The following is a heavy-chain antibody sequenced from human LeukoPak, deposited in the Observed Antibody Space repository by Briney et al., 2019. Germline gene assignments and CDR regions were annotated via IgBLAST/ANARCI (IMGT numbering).Heavy chain of an antibody. CDR3: ARLSSGYHQQLATFDY. CDR2: ISNGAGTI. V-gene: IGHV3-11*04. Sequence: KPGGSLRLSCAASGFTFSDYYMSWIRQAPGKGLEWVSYISNGAGTIYYADSVKGRFTISRDNAKNSLYLQMNSLRVEDTAVYYCARLSSGYHQQLATFDYWGQGILVTVSS. CDR1: GFTFSDYY. J-gene: IGHJ4*02. D-gene: IGHD3-22*01.